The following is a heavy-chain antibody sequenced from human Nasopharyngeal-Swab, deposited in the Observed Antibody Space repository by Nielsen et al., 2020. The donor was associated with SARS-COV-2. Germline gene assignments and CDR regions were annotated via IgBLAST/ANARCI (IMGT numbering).Heavy chain of an antibody. CDR1: GESFSGYY. J-gene: IGHJ6*02. CDR3: ARDHYYDSSTYYPFHKRYYYGMDV. CDR2: INHSGNT. Sequence: SETLSLTCAVYGESFSGYYWTWIRQPPGKGLEWIGEINHSGNTNYNPSLKSRVTISVDTSKNPFSLKLSSVTAADTAVYYCARDHYYDSSTYYPFHKRYYYGMDVWGQGTTVTVSS. D-gene: IGHD3-22*01. V-gene: IGHV4-34*01.